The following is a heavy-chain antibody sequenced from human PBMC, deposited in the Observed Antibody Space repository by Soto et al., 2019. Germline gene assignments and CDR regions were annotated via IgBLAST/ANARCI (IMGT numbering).Heavy chain of an antibody. J-gene: IGHJ4*02. D-gene: IGHD2-2*01. Sequence: ASVKVSCKASGYIFSDYYMHWVRQAPGQGLEWMGWINSQSGGTGYAEKFQGQVTMSRDTSISTAYMELRSLTPDDSAMYYCARERYCTSTTCSAFDYWGQGTLVTVSS. CDR1: GYIFSDYY. CDR2: INSQSGGT. V-gene: IGHV1-2*02. CDR3: ARERYCTSTTCSAFDY.